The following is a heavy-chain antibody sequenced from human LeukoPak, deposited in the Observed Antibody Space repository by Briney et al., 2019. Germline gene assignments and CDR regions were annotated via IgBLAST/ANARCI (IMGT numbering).Heavy chain of an antibody. CDR3: ARGTYGSGSYLPSYYFDY. Sequence: PPETLSLTCTVSGGSISSYCWSWIRQPPGKGLEWIGYIYYSGSTNYNPSLKSRVTISVDTSKNQFSLKLSSVTAADTAVYYCARGTYGSGSYLPSYYFDYWGQGTLVTVSS. V-gene: IGHV4-59*01. D-gene: IGHD3-10*01. CDR2: IYYSGST. CDR1: GGSISSYC. J-gene: IGHJ4*02.